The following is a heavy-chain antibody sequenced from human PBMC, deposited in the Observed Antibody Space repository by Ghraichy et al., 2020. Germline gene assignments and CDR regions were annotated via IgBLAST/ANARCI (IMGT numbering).Heavy chain of an antibody. CDR2: IRYDGSNK. D-gene: IGHD3-10*01. V-gene: IGHV3-30*02. Sequence: GGSLRLSCAASGFTFSSYGMHWVRQAPGKGLEWVAFIRYDGSNKYYADSVKGRFTISRDSSKNTLYLQMNSLRAEDTAVYYCAKADSNYYGSGPPFDYWGQGTLVTVSS. CDR1: GFTFSSYG. CDR3: AKADSNYYGSGPPFDY. J-gene: IGHJ4*02.